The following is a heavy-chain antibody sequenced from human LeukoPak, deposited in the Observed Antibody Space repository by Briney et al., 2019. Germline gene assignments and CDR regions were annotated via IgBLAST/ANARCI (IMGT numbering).Heavy chain of an antibody. CDR1: GGSISSYY. J-gene: IGHJ3*02. CDR3: ARRASGGAFDI. CDR2: IYYSGST. V-gene: IGHV4-59*08. Sequence: SETLSLTCTVSGGSISSYYWSWIRQPPGKGLEWIGYIYYSGSTNYNPSLKSRVTISVDTSKNQFSLKLSSVTAADTAVYYCARRASGGAFDIWGQGTMVTVSS. D-gene: IGHD1-14*01.